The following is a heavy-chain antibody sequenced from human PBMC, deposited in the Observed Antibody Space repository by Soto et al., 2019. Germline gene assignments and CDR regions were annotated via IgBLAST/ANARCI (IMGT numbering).Heavy chain of an antibody. J-gene: IGHJ5*02. CDR1: GGSVSSGNYY. D-gene: IGHD3-10*01. CDR3: ARVPGP. V-gene: IGHV4-61*01. CDR2: IYYTGSS. Sequence: SETLSLTCTVSGGSVSSGNYYWSWIRQPPGKGLEWIGFIYYTGSSSYNPSLKSRVTISVDRSKNQFSLKLSSVTAADTAVYYCARVPGPWGQGTLVTVSS.